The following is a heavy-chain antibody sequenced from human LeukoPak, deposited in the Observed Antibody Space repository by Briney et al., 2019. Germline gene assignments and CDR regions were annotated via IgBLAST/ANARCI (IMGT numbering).Heavy chain of an antibody. D-gene: IGHD6-13*01. CDR3: ARAAGTGPFDY. V-gene: IGHV3-11*06. Sequence: PGGSLRLSCAASGFTVSSNYMSWIRQAPGKGLEWVSYISSSSSYTNYADSVKGRFTISRDNAKNSLYLQMNSLRAEDTAVYFCARAAGTGPFDYWGQGTLVTVSS. CDR1: GFTVSSNY. CDR2: ISSSSSYT. J-gene: IGHJ4*02.